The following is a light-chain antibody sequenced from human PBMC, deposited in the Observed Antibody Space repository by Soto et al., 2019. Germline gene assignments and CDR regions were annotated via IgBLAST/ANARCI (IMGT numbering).Light chain of an antibody. J-gene: IGKJ2*01. Sequence: DIQRTQSPSSLSASVGDRVTITCRASQRIDNYLNWYQQKPGKAPNLVLYAVTTLQGGVPSRFSGSASGTDFTLTISSLQPEDFATYYCQQTYDTPTTFGQGTKLEI. CDR2: AVT. V-gene: IGKV1-39*01. CDR3: QQTYDTPTT. CDR1: QRIDNY.